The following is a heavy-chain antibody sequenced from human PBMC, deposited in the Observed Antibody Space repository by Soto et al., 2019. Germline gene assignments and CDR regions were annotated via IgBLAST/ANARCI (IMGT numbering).Heavy chain of an antibody. D-gene: IGHD2-2*01. CDR1: GFTFSSYA. Sequence: PGGSLRLSCAASGFTFSSYAMHWVRQAPGKGLEYVSAISSNGGSTYYANSVKGRFTISRDNSKNTLYLQMGSLRAEDMAVYYCAREGYCSSTRCYSFDYWGQGTLVTVSS. J-gene: IGHJ4*02. CDR2: ISSNGGST. CDR3: AREGYCSSTRCYSFDY. V-gene: IGHV3-64*01.